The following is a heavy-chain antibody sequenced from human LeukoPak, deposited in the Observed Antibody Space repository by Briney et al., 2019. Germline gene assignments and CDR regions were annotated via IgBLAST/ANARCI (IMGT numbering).Heavy chain of an antibody. Sequence: SGRSLRLSCAASGFTFDDYAMHWVRQAPGKGLEWVSGISWNSGSIGYADSVKGRFTISRDNAKNSLYLQMNSLRAEDTALYYCAKGSGRGSYLDWGQGTLVTVSS. CDR1: GFTFDDYA. V-gene: IGHV3-9*01. CDR3: AKGSGRGSYLD. D-gene: IGHD1-26*01. J-gene: IGHJ4*02. CDR2: ISWNSGSI.